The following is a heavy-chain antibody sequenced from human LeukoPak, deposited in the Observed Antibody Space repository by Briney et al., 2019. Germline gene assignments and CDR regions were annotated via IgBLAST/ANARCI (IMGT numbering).Heavy chain of an antibody. J-gene: IGHJ4*02. CDR2: MNPNSGNT. CDR3: AMSPQYYYDSSGYCPSDY. D-gene: IGHD3-22*01. Sequence: ASVKVSCKASGYTFTSYDINWVRQATGQGLEWMGWMNPNSGNTGYAQKFQGRVTMTRNTSISTAYMELSSLRSEDTAVYYCAMSPQYYYDSSGYCPSDYWGQGTLVTVSS. V-gene: IGHV1-8*01. CDR1: GYTFTSYD.